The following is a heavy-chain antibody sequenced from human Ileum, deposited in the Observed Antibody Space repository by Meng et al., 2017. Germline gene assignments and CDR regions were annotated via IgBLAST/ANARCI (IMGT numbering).Heavy chain of an antibody. D-gene: IGHD3-22*01. CDR2: IYHSGRT. V-gene: IGHV4-4*02. CDR1: GGSIRTYTL. CDR3: ATSGDNSGFYLGY. J-gene: IGHJ4*02. Sequence: VDVQESGPGRVNPSGTPPLPCPVSGGSIRTYTLWSWVRQSPEKGLEWIGEIYHSGRTNYNPSLTSRVTMSVDKSKKQISLNLSSVTAADTAVYYCATSGDNSGFYLGYWGPGILVTVSS.